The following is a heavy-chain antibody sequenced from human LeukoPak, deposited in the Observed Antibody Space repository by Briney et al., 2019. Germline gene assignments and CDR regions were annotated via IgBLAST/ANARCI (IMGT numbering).Heavy chain of an antibody. V-gene: IGHV3-21*01. D-gene: IGHD1-26*01. CDR2: ISGSSSYI. CDR1: GFTFSSYS. CDR3: ARGPSGSYFMPSWDYYYMDV. J-gene: IGHJ6*03. Sequence: GGSLRLSCAASGFTFSSYSMNWVRQAPGKGLEWVSSISGSSSYIYYADSVKGRFTISRDNAKNSLYLQMNSLRAEDTAVYYCARGPSGSYFMPSWDYYYMDVWGKGTTVTVSS.